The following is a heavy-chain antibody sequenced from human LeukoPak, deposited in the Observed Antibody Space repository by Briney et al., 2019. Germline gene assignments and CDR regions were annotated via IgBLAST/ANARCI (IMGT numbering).Heavy chain of an antibody. CDR1: GGSISSSNW. J-gene: IGHJ4*02. V-gene: IGHV4-4*02. D-gene: IGHD6-19*01. Sequence: SETLSLTCAVSGGSISSSNWWSWVRQPPGKGLEWIGEIYHSGSTNYNPSLKSRVTISVDKSKNQFSLKLRSVTAADTAVYYCARDWGYSSGWYYFDYWGQGTLVTVSS. CDR2: IYHSGST. CDR3: ARDWGYSSGWYYFDY.